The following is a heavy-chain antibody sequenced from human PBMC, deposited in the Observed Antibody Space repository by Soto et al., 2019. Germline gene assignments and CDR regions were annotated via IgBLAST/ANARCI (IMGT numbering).Heavy chain of an antibody. CDR2: INAGNGNT. J-gene: IGHJ4*02. Sequence: QVQLVQSGAEEKKPGASVKVSCKASGYTFTSYAMHWVRQAPGQRLEWMGWINAGNGNTKYSQKFQGRVTITRGTSASTAYIELSRLISEGTAVYYCWRSIVVVTALDYWGQGTLVTVSS. CDR1: GYTFTSYA. V-gene: IGHV1-3*05. CDR3: WRSIVVVTALDY. D-gene: IGHD2-21*02.